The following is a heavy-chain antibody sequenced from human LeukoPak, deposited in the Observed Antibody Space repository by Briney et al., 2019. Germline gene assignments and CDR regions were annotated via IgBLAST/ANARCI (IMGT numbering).Heavy chain of an antibody. CDR1: GFTFSSYS. CDR3: AAWDYYDSSGYTDAFDI. CDR2: ISSSSSTI. V-gene: IGHV3-48*02. J-gene: IGHJ3*02. Sequence: GGSLRLSCAASGFTFSSYSMNWVCQAPGKGLEWVSYISSSSSTIYYADSVKGRFTISRDNAKNSLYLQMNSLRDEDTAVYYCAAWDYYDSSGYTDAFDIWGQGTMVSVSS. D-gene: IGHD3-22*01.